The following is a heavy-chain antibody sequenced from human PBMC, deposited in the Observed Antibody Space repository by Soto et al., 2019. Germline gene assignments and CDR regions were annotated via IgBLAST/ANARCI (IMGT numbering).Heavy chain of an antibody. Sequence: QVQLVESGGGVVQPGRSLRLSCAASGFTFSKCGMHWVRKAPGKGLEWVAVISYDGSNEYYADYVKGRFTIYRDNSNTTLYLKMSRLSDEDTAVSYCVKVDTIILVVSAAFDIWGQGTMVTVSS. CDR2: ISYDGSNE. V-gene: IGHV3-30*18. CDR1: GFTFSKCG. D-gene: IGHD3-22*01. CDR3: VKVDTIILVVSAAFDI. J-gene: IGHJ3*02.